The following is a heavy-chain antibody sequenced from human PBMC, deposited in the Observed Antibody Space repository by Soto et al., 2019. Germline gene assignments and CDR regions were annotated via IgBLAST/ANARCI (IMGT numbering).Heavy chain of an antibody. J-gene: IGHJ6*02. CDR3: AGDKVRRCTGLDYYCYGLYG. Sequence: SVKVSCKASGGTFSRYAISWVRQAPGQGLEWMGGIIPIFGTANYAQKFQGRVTITADESTSTAYMELSSLRSEDTAVYYCAGDKVRRCTGLDYYCYGLYGCGQGTMVTVSS. D-gene: IGHD2-8*02. V-gene: IGHV1-69*13. CDR1: GGTFSRYA. CDR2: IIPIFGTA.